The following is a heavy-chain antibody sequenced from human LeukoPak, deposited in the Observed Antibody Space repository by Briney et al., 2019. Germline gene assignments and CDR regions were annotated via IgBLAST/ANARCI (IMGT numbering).Heavy chain of an antibody. CDR1: GGSISSYY. D-gene: IGHD4-23*01. CDR3: ARVVTTVVTGWFDP. J-gene: IGHJ5*02. CDR2: IYYSGST. V-gene: IGHV4-59*08. Sequence: SETLSLTCTVSGGSISSYYWSWIRQPPGKGLEGIGYIYYSGSTNYNPSLKSRVTISVDTSKNQFSLKLSSVTAADTAVYYCARVVTTVVTGWFDPWGQGTLVTVSS.